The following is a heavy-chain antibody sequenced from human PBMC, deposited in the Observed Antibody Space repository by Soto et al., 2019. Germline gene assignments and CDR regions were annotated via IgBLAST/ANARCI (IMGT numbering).Heavy chain of an antibody. J-gene: IGHJ4*02. CDR1: GGSVSSGSYY. D-gene: IGHD6-6*01. V-gene: IGHV4-61*01. Sequence: SETLSLTCTVSGGSVSSGSYYWSWIRQPPGKGLEWIGYIYYSGSTNYNPSLKSRVTISVDTSKNQFSLKLSSVTAADTAVYYCARESDSSYYTFSWGQGTLVTVSS. CDR3: ARESDSSYYTFS. CDR2: IYYSGST.